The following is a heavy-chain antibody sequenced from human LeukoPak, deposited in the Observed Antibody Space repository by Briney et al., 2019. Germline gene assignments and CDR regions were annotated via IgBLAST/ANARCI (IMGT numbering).Heavy chain of an antibody. V-gene: IGHV3-30*03. CDR1: GFTFSSYG. J-gene: IGHJ5*02. Sequence: GGSLRLSCAASGFTFSSYGMHWVRQAPGKGLEWVAVISYDGSNKYYADSVKGRFTISRDNSKNALYLQMNSPRAEDTAVYYCARDSRGYCSGGSCCGLNWFDPWGQGTLVTVSS. CDR2: ISYDGSNK. CDR3: ARDSRGYCSGGSCCGLNWFDP. D-gene: IGHD2-15*01.